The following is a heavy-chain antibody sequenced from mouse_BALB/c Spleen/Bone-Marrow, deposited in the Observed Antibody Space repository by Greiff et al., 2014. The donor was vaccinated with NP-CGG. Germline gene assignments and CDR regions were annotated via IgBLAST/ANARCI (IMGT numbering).Heavy chain of an antibody. V-gene: IGHV5-17*02. J-gene: IGHJ2*01. CDR2: ISCGRSTI. CDR3: TRGGNWDDFDY. Sequence: EVQLVESGGGLVQPGGSWKLSCAASGFTFSSFGMHWVRQTPEKGLEWVAYISCGRSTIYYADTVKGRFTISRDNPKNTLFLQVTSLRSEDTAMYYCTRGGNWDDFDYWGQGTTLTVSS. CDR1: GFTFSSFG. D-gene: IGHD4-1*01.